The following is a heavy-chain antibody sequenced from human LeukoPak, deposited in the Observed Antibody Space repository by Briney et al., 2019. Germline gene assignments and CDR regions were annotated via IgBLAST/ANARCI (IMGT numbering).Heavy chain of an antibody. Sequence: PGRSLRLSCAASGFILNSYGMHWVRQAPGKGLEWVADIWFDGKNEHFADSVKDRFTISRDNSRNALYVQLTSLRLEDTALYYCVKDLTGTWSFDYWGQGTLVTVSS. CDR2: IWFDGKNE. CDR3: VKDLTGTWSFDY. CDR1: GFILNSYG. V-gene: IGHV3-33*06. J-gene: IGHJ4*02. D-gene: IGHD3-9*01.